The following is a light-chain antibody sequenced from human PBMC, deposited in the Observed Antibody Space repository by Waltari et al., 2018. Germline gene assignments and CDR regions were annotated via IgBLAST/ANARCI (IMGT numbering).Light chain of an antibody. CDR2: ASS. J-gene: IGKJ2*01. V-gene: IGKV1-8*01. Sequence: AIRMTQSPSSLAASTGDRVTITCRASQDISCYLAWYQQKPGKSPNLLFYASSTSQTGVPSRFIGSGSGTAFTLTIDCLQSEDFATYYCQQYFVYPYTLGQGTKLEIK. CDR1: QDISCY. CDR3: QQYFVYPYT.